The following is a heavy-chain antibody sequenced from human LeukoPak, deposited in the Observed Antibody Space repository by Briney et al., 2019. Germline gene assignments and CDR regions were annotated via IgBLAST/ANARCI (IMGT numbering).Heavy chain of an antibody. CDR1: GFTFSSYE. V-gene: IGHV3-48*03. D-gene: IGHD5-24*01. CDR2: ISSTGGTI. J-gene: IGHJ4*02. CDR3: ARSRDGFNY. Sequence: GGSLRLAWVASGFTFSSYEMNWVRQAPGKGLEWVSYISSTGGTIYYADSVRGRFTISRDNAKNSLYLQMTSLRAEDTAVYYCARSRDGFNYWGQGTLVTVSS.